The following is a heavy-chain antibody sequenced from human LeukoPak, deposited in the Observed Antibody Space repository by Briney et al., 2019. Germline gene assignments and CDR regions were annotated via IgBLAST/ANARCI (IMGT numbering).Heavy chain of an antibody. D-gene: IGHD6-6*01. CDR3: ARDRYGSSSFDY. Sequence: PGGSLRLSCAASGFTFDDYGMSWVRQAPGKGLEWVSDINWNGGSTGYADSVKGRFTISRDNAKNSLYLQMNSLRAEDTALYYCARDRYGSSSFDYWGQGTLVTVSS. CDR2: INWNGGST. CDR1: GFTFDDYG. V-gene: IGHV3-20*04. J-gene: IGHJ4*02.